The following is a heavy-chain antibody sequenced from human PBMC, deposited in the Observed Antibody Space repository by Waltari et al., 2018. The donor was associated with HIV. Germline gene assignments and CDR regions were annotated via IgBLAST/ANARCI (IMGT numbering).Heavy chain of an antibody. V-gene: IGHV3-53*01. CDR2: LYQHGEA. D-gene: IGHD1-20*01. CDR1: GFVGGANS. CDR3: TRSRFNNPDF. Sequence: QLVHSGGGLSQRGGSVLLSCSASGFVGGANSLPWVRPAPRRGLESVSLLYQHGEAYYADSVRGRFSISRDTSTGTLHLQMDSLRVEDTAMYYCTRSRFNNPDFWGRGTLVTVSS. J-gene: IGHJ4*02.